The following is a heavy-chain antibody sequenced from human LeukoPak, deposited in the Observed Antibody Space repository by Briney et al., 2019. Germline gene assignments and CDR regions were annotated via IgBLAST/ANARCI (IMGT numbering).Heavy chain of an antibody. Sequence: TSETLSLTCTVSGGSISSSSYYWGWIRQPPGMGLEWIGSIYYSGSTYYNPSLKSRVTISVDTSKNQFSLKLSSVTAADTAVYYCARGIAVAGTEDYFDYWGQGTLVTVSS. CDR2: IYYSGST. V-gene: IGHV4-39*01. J-gene: IGHJ4*02. CDR3: ARGIAVAGTEDYFDY. D-gene: IGHD6-19*01. CDR1: GGSISSSSYY.